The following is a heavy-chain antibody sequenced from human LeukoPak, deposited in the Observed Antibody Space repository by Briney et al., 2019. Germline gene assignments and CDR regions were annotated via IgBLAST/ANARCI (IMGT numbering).Heavy chain of an antibody. CDR1: GFTLSSYG. CDR2: ISFSCGST. CDR3: AKVNSGYDYFFDY. D-gene: IGHD5-12*01. Sequence: GGTLRLSCAASGFTLSSYGMSWVRPAPGKGLEGVSAISFSCGSTYYAHSVKGRFTISRDNSKNTLYLQMNSLRAEDTAVYYCAKVNSGYDYFFDYWGQGTLVTVSS. V-gene: IGHV3-23*01. J-gene: IGHJ4*02.